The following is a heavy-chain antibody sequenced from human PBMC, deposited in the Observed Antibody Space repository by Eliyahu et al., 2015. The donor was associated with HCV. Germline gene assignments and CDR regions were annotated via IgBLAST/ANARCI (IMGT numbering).Heavy chain of an antibody. CDR3: VRGGFNTFFDY. CDR1: GFTFSSSA. CDR2: IRGGGGNT. D-gene: IGHD3-3*01. J-gene: IGHJ4*02. Sequence: EVQLLESGGGLVQPGGSLRLSCAASGFTFSSSAMXWVRQAPGKGLEWVSTIRGGGGNTYYADLVEGRFTISRDNSKNTLYLQMNSLRAEDTALYHCVRGGFNTFFDYWGQGTLVTVSS. V-gene: IGHV3-23*01.